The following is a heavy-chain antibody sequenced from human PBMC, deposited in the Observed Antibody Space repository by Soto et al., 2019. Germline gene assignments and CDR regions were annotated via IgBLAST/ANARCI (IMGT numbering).Heavy chain of an antibody. CDR2: IYYSGST. CDR1: GFSISSYY. V-gene: IGHV4-59*12. CDR3: ARGKGYCTNGVCVYYYYGMDV. D-gene: IGHD2-8*01. Sequence: SATLSLTCTVSGFSISSYYLSWIRPPPGKGLEWIGYIYYSGSTNYNPSLKSRVTISVDTSKNQFSLKLSSVTAADTAVYYCARGKGYCTNGVCVYYYYGMDVWGQGTTVNVSS. J-gene: IGHJ6*02.